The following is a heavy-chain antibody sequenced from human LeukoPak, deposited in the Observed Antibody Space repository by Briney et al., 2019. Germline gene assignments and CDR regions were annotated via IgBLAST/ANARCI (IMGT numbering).Heavy chain of an antibody. D-gene: IGHD6-13*01. V-gene: IGHV4-4*02. CDR1: GGSISSSNW. Sequence: PSGTLSLTCSVSGGSISSSNWWSWVRQPPGKGLEWIGEIYHSGSTNYNPSLKSRVTISVDKSKNQFSLKLSSVTAADTAVYYCAAFGHIPFGAAAGSQHWGQGTLVTVSS. CDR2: IYHSGST. J-gene: IGHJ1*01. CDR3: AAFGHIPFGAAAGSQH.